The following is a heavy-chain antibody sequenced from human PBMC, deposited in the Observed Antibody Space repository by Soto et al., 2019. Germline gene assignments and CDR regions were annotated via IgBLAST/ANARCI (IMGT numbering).Heavy chain of an antibody. Sequence: EVQLVESGGGLVQPGGSLRLSCAASGFTFSSYSMNWVRQAPGKGLEWVSYISSSSSTIYYADSVKGRFTISRDNAKNSLYLQMNSLRAEDTAVYYCASTRITIFGVVTTFDYWGQGTLVTVSS. J-gene: IGHJ4*02. D-gene: IGHD3-3*01. CDR1: GFTFSSYS. CDR2: ISSSSSTI. CDR3: ASTRITIFGVVTTFDY. V-gene: IGHV3-48*01.